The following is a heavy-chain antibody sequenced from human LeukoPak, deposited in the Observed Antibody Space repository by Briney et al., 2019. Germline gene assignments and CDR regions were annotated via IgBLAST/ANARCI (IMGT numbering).Heavy chain of an antibody. CDR1: GGSFSGHY. CDR2: INYSGST. Sequence: SETLSLTCAVYGGSFSGHYWSWIRQPPGKGLEWLGEINYSGSTNFNPSLTSRVTISVDTSKNQFSLKLSSVTAADTAIYYCARGPQNFFGSGGRSFDSWGQGTQVTVSS. CDR3: ARGPQNFFGSGGRSFDS. V-gene: IGHV4-34*01. J-gene: IGHJ4*02. D-gene: IGHD3-10*01.